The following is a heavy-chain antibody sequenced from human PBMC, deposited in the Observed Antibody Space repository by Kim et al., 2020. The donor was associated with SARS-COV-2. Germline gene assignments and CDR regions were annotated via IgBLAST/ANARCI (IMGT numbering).Heavy chain of an antibody. CDR3: ARSQPPNYDFWSGYGSGYYYGMDV. Sequence: GESLKISCKGSGYSFTSYWISWVRQMPGKGLEWMGRIDPSDSYTNYSPSFQGHVTISADKSISTAYLQWSSLKASDTAMYYCARSQPPNYDFWSGYGSGYYYGMDVWGQGTTVTVSS. CDR2: IDPSDSYT. J-gene: IGHJ6*02. CDR1: GYSFTSYW. V-gene: IGHV5-10-1*01. D-gene: IGHD3-3*01.